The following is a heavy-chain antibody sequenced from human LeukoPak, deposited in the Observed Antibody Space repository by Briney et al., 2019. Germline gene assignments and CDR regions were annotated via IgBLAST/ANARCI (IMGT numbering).Heavy chain of an antibody. CDR1: GGSISSYY. D-gene: IGHD4-17*01. CDR2: IYYSGST. Sequence: SETLRLTCTVSGGSISSYYWSWIRQPPGKGLEWIGCIYYSGSTNYNPSLKSRVTISVDTSKNQFSLKLTSVTAADTALYYCARDRGYGDYDDAFDIWGQGTMVTVSS. J-gene: IGHJ3*02. CDR3: ARDRGYGDYDDAFDI. V-gene: IGHV4-59*01.